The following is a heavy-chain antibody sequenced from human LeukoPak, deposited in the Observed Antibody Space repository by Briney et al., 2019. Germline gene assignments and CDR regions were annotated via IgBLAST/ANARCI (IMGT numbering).Heavy chain of an antibody. D-gene: IGHD3-10*01. CDR1: GYTFTDYD. CDR3: ARNGRVRRVVKDLFEY. CDR2: VSPYNGNT. Sequence: GASVKVSCKTSGYTFTDYDITWVRQAPGQGLEWMRRVSPYNGNTYYSQRFQDRVTITKDTSTGTAYMDLRNLRTDDTAMYYCARNGRVRRVVKDLFEYWGQGTLVAVSS. V-gene: IGHV1-18*01. J-gene: IGHJ4*02.